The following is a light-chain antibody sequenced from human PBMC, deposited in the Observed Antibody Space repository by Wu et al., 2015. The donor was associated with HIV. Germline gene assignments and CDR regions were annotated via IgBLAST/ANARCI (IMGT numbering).Light chain of an antibody. Sequence: EIVLTQSPGTLSLSPGERATLSCRASQSVSSTSLAWYQQKSGQAPKLLIYGASNRATGIPDRFSGGGSGTDFTLTISSMESEDFAIYYCQQYNDWPTFGQGTKVEI. CDR2: GAS. CDR1: QSVSSTS. V-gene: IGKV3-20*01. CDR3: QQYNDWPT. J-gene: IGKJ1*01.